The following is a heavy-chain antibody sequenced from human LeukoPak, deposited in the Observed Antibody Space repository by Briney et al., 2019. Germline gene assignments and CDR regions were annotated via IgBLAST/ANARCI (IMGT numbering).Heavy chain of an antibody. CDR2: LHADGNEK. CDR3: ARGGYSFDY. V-gene: IGHV3-7*01. J-gene: IGHJ4*02. Sequence: GGSLRLSCGASGFSLSGYWMSWVRQAPGKGLEWVARLHADGNEKYYVDSVKGRFTVSRDNAKNSLYLQMNSLRVEDTAVYYCARGGYSFDYLGQGTLVTVSS. D-gene: IGHD5-12*01. CDR1: GFSLSGYW.